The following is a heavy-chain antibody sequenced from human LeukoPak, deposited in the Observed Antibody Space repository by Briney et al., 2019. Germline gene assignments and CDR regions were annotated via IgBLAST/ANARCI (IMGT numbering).Heavy chain of an antibody. D-gene: IGHD3-3*01. Sequence: SETLSLTCTVSGGSISSSSYYWGWIRQPPGKGLEWIGSIYYSGSTYYNPSLKSRITISVDTSKNQFSLKLSSVTAADTAVYYCATKRGYDFWSGYYGGFDPWGQGTLVTVSS. CDR1: GGSISSSSYY. CDR2: IYYSGST. CDR3: ATKRGYDFWSGYYGGFDP. J-gene: IGHJ5*02. V-gene: IGHV4-39*01.